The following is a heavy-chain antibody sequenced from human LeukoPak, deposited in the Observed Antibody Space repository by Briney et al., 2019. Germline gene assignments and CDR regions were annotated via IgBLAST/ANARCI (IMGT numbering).Heavy chain of an antibody. J-gene: IGHJ3*02. V-gene: IGHV3-11*01. D-gene: IGHD6-13*01. CDR1: GFTFSDYY. CDR3: ARDIAAAANDAFDI. Sequence: GGSLRLSCAASGFTFSDYYMSWIRQAPGKGLEWVSYISSSGSTIYYADSVKGRFTFSRDNAKNSLYLQMNSLRAEDTAVYYCARDIAAAANDAFDIWGQGTMVTVSS. CDR2: ISSSGSTI.